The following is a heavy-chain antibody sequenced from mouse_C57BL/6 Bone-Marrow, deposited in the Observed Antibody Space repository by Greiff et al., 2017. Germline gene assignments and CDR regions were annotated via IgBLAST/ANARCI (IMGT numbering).Heavy chain of an antibody. CDR1: GFTFSSYA. V-gene: IGHV5-4*01. CDR3: ARDPIQYYFDY. J-gene: IGHJ2*01. Sequence: EVQLQESGGGLVKPGGSLKLSCAASGFTFSSYAMSWVRQTPEKRLEWVATISDGGSYTYYPDNVKGRFTISRDNAQNNLYLQMSHLKSEDTAMYYCARDPIQYYFDYWGQGTTLTVSS. CDR2: ISDGGSYT.